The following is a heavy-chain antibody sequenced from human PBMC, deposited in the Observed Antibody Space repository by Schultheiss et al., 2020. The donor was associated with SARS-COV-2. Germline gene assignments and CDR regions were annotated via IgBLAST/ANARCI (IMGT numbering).Heavy chain of an antibody. CDR3: ARGVVVPAAMGFGWFDP. V-gene: IGHV4-34*01. CDR1: GGSFSGYY. J-gene: IGHJ5*02. D-gene: IGHD2-2*01. Sequence: SQTLSLTCAVYGGSFSGYYWSWIRQPPGKGLEWIGEINHSGSTNYNPSLKSRVTISVDTSKNQFSLKLSSVTAADTAVYYCARGVVVPAAMGFGWFDPWGQGTLVTVSS. CDR2: INHSGST.